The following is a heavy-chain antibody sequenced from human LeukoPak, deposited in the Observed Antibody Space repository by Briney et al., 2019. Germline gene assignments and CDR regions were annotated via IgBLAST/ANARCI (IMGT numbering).Heavy chain of an antibody. V-gene: IGHV4-39*07. D-gene: IGHD3-3*01. Sequence: SETLSLTCTVSGDSISSSRFYWGWIRQPPGRGLEWIGNILYSGSTNYNPSLKSRVTISVDTSKNQFSLKLSSVTAADTAVYYCARGCWDFRSGWRHYYYYYMDVWGKGTTVTVSS. CDR3: ARGCWDFRSGWRHYYYYYMDV. J-gene: IGHJ6*03. CDR1: GDSISSSRFY. CDR2: ILYSGST.